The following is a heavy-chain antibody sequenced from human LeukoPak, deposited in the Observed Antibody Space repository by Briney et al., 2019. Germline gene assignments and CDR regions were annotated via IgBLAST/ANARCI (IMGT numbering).Heavy chain of an antibody. Sequence: SETLSLTCTVSVGSISSTGYYWGWIRQPPGRGLEWIGSVFYSGSTYYNPSLKSRVTISVDTSKNQFSLKLSSVTATDTAVYYCARQRTLSSSWYRAGEIDYWGQGTLVTVSS. J-gene: IGHJ4*02. V-gene: IGHV4-39*01. CDR1: VGSISSTGYY. CDR3: ARQRTLSSSWYRAGEIDY. CDR2: VFYSGST. D-gene: IGHD6-13*01.